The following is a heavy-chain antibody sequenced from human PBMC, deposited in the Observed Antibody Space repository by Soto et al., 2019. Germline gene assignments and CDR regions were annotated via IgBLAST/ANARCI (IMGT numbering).Heavy chain of an antibody. CDR3: ARETYYYGSGSYYENQNYGMDV. Sequence: PSETLSLTCTVSGGSISSSSYYWGWIRQPPGKGLEWIGSIYYSGSTYYNPSLKSRVTISVDTSKNQFSLKLSSVTAADTAVYYRARETYYYGSGSYYENQNYGMDVWGQGTTVTVSS. D-gene: IGHD3-10*01. CDR1: GGSISSSSYY. J-gene: IGHJ6*02. CDR2: IYYSGST. V-gene: IGHV4-39*07.